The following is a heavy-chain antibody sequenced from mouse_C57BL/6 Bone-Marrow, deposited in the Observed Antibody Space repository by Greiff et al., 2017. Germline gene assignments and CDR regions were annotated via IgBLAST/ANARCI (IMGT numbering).Heavy chain of an antibody. CDR2: IWRGGST. D-gene: IGHD2-4*01. Sequence: VQLQQSGPGLVQPSQSLSITCTVSGFSLTSYGVHWVRQSPGKGLEWLGVIWRGGSTDYNAAFMSRLSTTKDNSKSQVFFKMNSLQADDTAIYYCAKNWGITYAMDYWGQGTSVTVSS. CDR1: GFSLTSYG. CDR3: AKNWGITYAMDY. J-gene: IGHJ4*01. V-gene: IGHV2-5*01.